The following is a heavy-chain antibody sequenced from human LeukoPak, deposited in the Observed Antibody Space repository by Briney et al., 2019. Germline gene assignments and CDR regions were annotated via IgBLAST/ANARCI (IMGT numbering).Heavy chain of an antibody. Sequence: ASVKVSCKASGYTFTGYYMHRVRQAPGQGLEWMGWINPNSGGTNYAQKFQGWVTMTRDTSISTAYMELSRLRSDDTAVYYCARDMLSARSYGMDVWGQGTTVTVSS. J-gene: IGHJ6*02. D-gene: IGHD3-10*02. V-gene: IGHV1-2*04. CDR3: ARDMLSARSYGMDV. CDR2: INPNSGGT. CDR1: GYTFTGYY.